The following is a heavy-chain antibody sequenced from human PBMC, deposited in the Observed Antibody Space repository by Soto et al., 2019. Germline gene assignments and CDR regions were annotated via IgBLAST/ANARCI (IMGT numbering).Heavy chain of an antibody. CDR2: MWYDGSNK. D-gene: IGHD6-13*01. V-gene: IGHV3-33*01. CDR3: VGPGIADLIXY. J-gene: IGHJ4*02. Sequence: GGSLRLSCAASGFTFSSDGMHWVRQAPGKGLEWVAVMWYDGSNKYYADSVKGRFTISRDNSKNTLYLQMNSLRAEDTAVYYCVGPGIADLIXYWGQRTPVXVSS. CDR1: GFTFSSDG.